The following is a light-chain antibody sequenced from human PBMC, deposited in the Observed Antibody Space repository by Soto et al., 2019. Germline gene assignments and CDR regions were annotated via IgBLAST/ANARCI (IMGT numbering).Light chain of an antibody. CDR3: SSYTSTFTWV. CDR2: EVV. J-gene: IGLJ3*02. Sequence: QSALTQPASVSGSPGQSITISCTGTTSDIGADNYVSWYQQHPGRAPKLIIYEVVTRPSEVSNRFSGSKSGNTASLTISGLQAEDEADYYCSSYTSTFTWVFGGGTKLTVL. V-gene: IGLV2-14*01. CDR1: TSDIGADNY.